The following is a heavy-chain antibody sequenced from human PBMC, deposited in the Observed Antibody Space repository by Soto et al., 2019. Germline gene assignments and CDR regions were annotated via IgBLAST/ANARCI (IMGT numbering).Heavy chain of an antibody. CDR3: ASDLGAMGRGVELDS. V-gene: IGHV3-21*01. D-gene: IGHD3-10*01. CDR1: GFSFRSYS. Sequence: EVQLVESGGGLVKPGGSLRLSCAASGFSFRSYSMNWVRQAPGKGLEWVSGMSSSGSYIYYTDSVKGRFTISRDNAKNSFLLQMNILGVEATAVYYGASDLGAMGRGVELDSWGQGTLVTVSS. J-gene: IGHJ4*02. CDR2: MSSSGSYI.